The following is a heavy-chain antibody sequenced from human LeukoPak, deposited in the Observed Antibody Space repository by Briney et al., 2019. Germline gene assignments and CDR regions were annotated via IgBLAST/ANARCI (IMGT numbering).Heavy chain of an antibody. CDR1: GGSISSYY. D-gene: IGHD2-15*01. CDR2: IYSGGST. J-gene: IGHJ4*02. V-gene: IGHV4-59*01. CDR3: ARVGACSGGSRYEDY. Sequence: SETLSLTCTVSGGSISSYYWSWIRQPPGKGLEWIAYIYSGGSTNYNPSLKSRVTISVDTSKNQFSLELNSVTAADTAVYYCARVGACSGGSRYEDYWGQGTLVTVSS.